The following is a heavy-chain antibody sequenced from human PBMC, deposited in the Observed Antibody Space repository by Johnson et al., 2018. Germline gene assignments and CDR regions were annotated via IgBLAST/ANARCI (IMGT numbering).Heavy chain of an antibody. V-gene: IGHV3-11*04. D-gene: IGHD6-19*01. Sequence: QVQLVESGGGLVKPGGSLRLSCAASGFTFSDYYMSWIRPAHGKGLEWVSYISLSGSTIYYADSVKGRVTISRDNDKNSLYLKMTSRRDEDTAGYYCARVRALRGWAAGPPDWGQGTLGTVCS. CDR3: ARVRALRGWAAGPPD. J-gene: IGHJ1*01. CDR2: ISLSGSTI. CDR1: GFTFSDYY.